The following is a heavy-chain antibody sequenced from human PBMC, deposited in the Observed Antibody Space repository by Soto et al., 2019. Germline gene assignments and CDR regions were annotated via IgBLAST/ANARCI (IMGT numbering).Heavy chain of an antibody. Sequence: QLQLQESGSGLVKPSQTLSLTCAVSGGSISSGGYSWSWIRQPPGKGLEWIGYIYHSGSTYYNPSLKSRVTISGDRSKNQLFLKLRSVTAADTAVYFWARFKVVTACFDYWGQGTLVTVSS. CDR1: GGSISSGGYS. CDR2: IYHSGST. V-gene: IGHV4-30-2*01. CDR3: ARFKVVTACFDY. D-gene: IGHD2-15*01. J-gene: IGHJ4*02.